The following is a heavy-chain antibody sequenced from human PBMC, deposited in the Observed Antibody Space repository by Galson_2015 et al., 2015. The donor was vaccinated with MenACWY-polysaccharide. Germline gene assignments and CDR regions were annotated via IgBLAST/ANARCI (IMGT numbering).Heavy chain of an antibody. D-gene: IGHD3-10*01. CDR2: IYPSDSDV. CDR3: ARKDDVTGSMDV. J-gene: IGHJ6*02. V-gene: IGHV5-51*01. CDR1: GYLFTSFA. Sequence: QSGAEVKKPGESLKISCKASGYLFTSFAIGWVRQMPGKGLEWLGIIYPSDSDVKHNPSLQGKVTFSADRSTNTAYLQWSSLKASDRAMDYGARKDDVTGSMDVWGRGPAVPVSS.